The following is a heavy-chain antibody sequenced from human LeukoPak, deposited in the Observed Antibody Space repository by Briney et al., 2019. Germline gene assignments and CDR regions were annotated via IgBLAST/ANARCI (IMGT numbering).Heavy chain of an antibody. D-gene: IGHD1-20*01. CDR3: ARHSLIGTTPFDY. Sequence: GASVKVSCKASGYTFLSFYMHWVRQAPGQGLEWMGVINPSGGSTAYAQQFQGRVTMTRDTSTSTLYMELSSLRSEDTAVYYCARHSLIGTTPFDYWGQGTLVTVSS. CDR1: GYTFLSFY. CDR2: INPSGGST. J-gene: IGHJ4*02. V-gene: IGHV1-46*01.